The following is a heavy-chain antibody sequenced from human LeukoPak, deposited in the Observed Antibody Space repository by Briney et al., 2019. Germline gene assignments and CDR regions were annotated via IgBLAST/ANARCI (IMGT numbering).Heavy chain of an antibody. Sequence: SETLSLTCTVSGGSISSGGYYWSWIRQPPGKGLEWIGYIYHSGSTYYNPSLKSRVTISVDRSKNQFSLKLSSVTAADTAVYYCAKIEYSDAFDIWGQGTMVTVSS. CDR3: AKIEYSDAFDI. D-gene: IGHD6-6*01. CDR2: IYHSGST. J-gene: IGHJ3*02. V-gene: IGHV4-30-2*01. CDR1: GGSISSGGYY.